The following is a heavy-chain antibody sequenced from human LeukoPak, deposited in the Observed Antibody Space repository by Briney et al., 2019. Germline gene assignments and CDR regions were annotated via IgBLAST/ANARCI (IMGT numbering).Heavy chain of an antibody. V-gene: IGHV3-73*01. CDR1: GFTFSGSP. D-gene: IGHD3-3*01. Sequence: GGSLRLSCAASGFTFSGSPILWVRQASGKGLEWVGRIRSKADNYATAYAASVQGRCTISRDDSKSTAYLQLNSLKTEDTAVYYCTTARITIFGVVNPVTVWGQGTLVTVSS. J-gene: IGHJ4*02. CDR2: IRSKADNYAT. CDR3: TTARITIFGVVNPVTV.